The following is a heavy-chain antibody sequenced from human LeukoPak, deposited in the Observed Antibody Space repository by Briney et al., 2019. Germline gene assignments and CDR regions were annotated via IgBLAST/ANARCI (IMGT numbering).Heavy chain of an antibody. D-gene: IGHD6-13*01. CDR2: ISYDGSNK. V-gene: IGHV3-30*03. CDR1: GFTFSSYG. Sequence: GGSLRLSCAASGFTFSSYGMHWVRQAPGKGLEWVAVISYDGSNKYYADSVKGRFTISRDNSKNTLYLQMNSLRAEDTAVYYCARAGPSSSWHQFDYWGQGTLVTVSS. CDR3: ARAGPSSSWHQFDY. J-gene: IGHJ4*02.